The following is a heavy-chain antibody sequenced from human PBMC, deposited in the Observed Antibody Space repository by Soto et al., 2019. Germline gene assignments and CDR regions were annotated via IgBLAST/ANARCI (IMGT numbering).Heavy chain of an antibody. V-gene: IGHV2-70*04. CDR2: IDWDDDK. CDR3: ARHSSSSAFDI. J-gene: IGHJ3*02. CDR1: GFSLSTSGMR. Sequence: SGPTLVNPXQTLTLTCTFSGFSLSTSGMRVSWIRQPPGKALEWLARIDWDDDKFYSTSLKTRLTISKDTSKNQVVLTMTNMDPVDTATYYWARHSSSSAFDIWGQGTMVTVTS. D-gene: IGHD6-6*01.